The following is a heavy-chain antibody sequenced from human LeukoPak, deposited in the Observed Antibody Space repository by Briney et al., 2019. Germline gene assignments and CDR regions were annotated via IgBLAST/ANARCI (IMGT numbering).Heavy chain of an antibody. CDR2: INHSGST. CDR1: GGSFSGYY. Sequence: SETLSLTCAVYGGSFSGYYWSWIRQPPGKGLEWIGEINHSGSTNYNPSLKSRVTISVDTSKNQFSLKLSSVTAADTAVYYCASLESYYFDYWGQGTLVTVSP. D-gene: IGHD1-26*01. CDR3: ASLESYYFDY. V-gene: IGHV4-34*01. J-gene: IGHJ4*02.